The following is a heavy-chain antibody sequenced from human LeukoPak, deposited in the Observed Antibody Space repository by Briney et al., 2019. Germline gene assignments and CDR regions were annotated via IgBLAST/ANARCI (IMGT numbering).Heavy chain of an antibody. CDR2: IYYSGST. Sequence: SETLSLTCTVSGGSISSYYWSWIRQPPGKGLEWIGYIYYSGSTNYNPSLKSRVTISVDTSKNQFSLKLSSVTAADTAVYYCATHYYGSGSYYNGDAFDIWGQGTMVTVSS. CDR1: GGSISSYY. D-gene: IGHD3-10*01. J-gene: IGHJ3*02. CDR3: ATHYYGSGSYYNGDAFDI. V-gene: IGHV4-59*01.